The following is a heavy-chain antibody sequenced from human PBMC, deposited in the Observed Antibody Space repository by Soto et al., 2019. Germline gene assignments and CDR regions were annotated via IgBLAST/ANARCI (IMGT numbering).Heavy chain of an antibody. Sequence: GASVKVSCKVSGYTLTELSMHWVRQAPGKGLEWMGGFDPEDGETIYAQKFQGRVTMTEDTSTDTAYMELSSLRSEDTAVYYCARISHGYGDLPWDYWGQGTLVTVSS. D-gene: IGHD4-17*01. CDR3: ARISHGYGDLPWDY. CDR2: FDPEDGET. J-gene: IGHJ4*02. CDR1: GYTLTELS. V-gene: IGHV1-24*01.